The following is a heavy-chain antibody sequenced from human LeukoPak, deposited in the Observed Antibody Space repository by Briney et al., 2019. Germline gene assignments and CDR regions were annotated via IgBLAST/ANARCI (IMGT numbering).Heavy chain of an antibody. Sequence: GGSLRLSCAASGFTFSSYAMIWVRLAPGKGLEWLSTISNTGGDIYYADSVKGRFTISRDNSKNTLYLQMNSLRAEDTAIYYCARELWFDYWGQGTLVTVPP. CDR1: GFTFSSYA. CDR3: ARELWFDY. D-gene: IGHD5-18*01. CDR2: ISNTGGDI. J-gene: IGHJ4*02. V-gene: IGHV3-23*01.